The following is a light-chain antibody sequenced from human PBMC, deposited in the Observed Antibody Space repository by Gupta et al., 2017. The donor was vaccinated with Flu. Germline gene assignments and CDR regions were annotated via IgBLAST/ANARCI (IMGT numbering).Light chain of an antibody. V-gene: IGLV1-44*01. CDR3: EACEDSRNGFWV. CDR1: NSNIGRNG. Sequence: SVLTQPPSASGPPGQRVTISCSGSNSNIGRNGVHWYQQLPGTSPKLLIYNDHQRRPGGPDRVSGSKSGTSASMAISGLQAEEEADYYCEACEDSRNGFWVFGGGTKLTVL. J-gene: IGLJ3*02. CDR2: NDH.